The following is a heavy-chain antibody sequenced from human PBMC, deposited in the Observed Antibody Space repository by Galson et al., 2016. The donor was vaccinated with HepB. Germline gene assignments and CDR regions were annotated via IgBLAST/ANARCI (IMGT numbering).Heavy chain of an antibody. CDR1: GFTFSNYW. Sequence: SLRLSCAASGFTFSNYWMQWVRQAPGKGLVWVSRINSDGSYTSYADSVKGRFTISRDNAKNTLYLQMNSLRAEDTAVYSCARLAVTGRAFDYWGQGTLVTVSS. V-gene: IGHV3-74*01. J-gene: IGHJ4*02. CDR3: ARLAVTGRAFDY. CDR2: INSDGSYT. D-gene: IGHD6-19*01.